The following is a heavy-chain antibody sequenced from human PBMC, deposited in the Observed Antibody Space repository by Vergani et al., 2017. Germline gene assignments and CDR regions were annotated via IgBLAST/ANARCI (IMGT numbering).Heavy chain of an antibody. CDR2: IYYSGST. CDR1: GGSISSYY. J-gene: IGHJ4*02. CDR3: ARQDYDFWSGYSEASPFDY. D-gene: IGHD3-3*01. V-gene: IGHV4-59*08. Sequence: QVQLQESGPGLVKPSETLSLTCTVSGGSISSYYWSWIRQPPGKGLEWIGYIYYSGSTNYNPSLKSRVTLSVDTSKNQFSLKLSSVTAADTAVYYCARQDYDFWSGYSEASPFDYWGQGTLVTVSS.